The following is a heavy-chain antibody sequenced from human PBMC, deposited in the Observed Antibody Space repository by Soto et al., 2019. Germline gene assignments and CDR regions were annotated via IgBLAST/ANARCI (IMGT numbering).Heavy chain of an antibody. D-gene: IGHD3-22*01. CDR3: ARPTDEYYYDSSGYYYFDY. CDR1: GGSISSSSYY. V-gene: IGHV4-39*01. Sequence: QLQLQESGPGLVKPSETLSLTCTVSGGSISSSSYYWGWIRQPPGKGLGWIGSIYYSGSTYYNPSLKSRVTISVDTSKNQFSLKLSSVTAADTAVYYCARPTDEYYYDSSGYYYFDYWGQGTLVTVSS. CDR2: IYYSGST. J-gene: IGHJ4*02.